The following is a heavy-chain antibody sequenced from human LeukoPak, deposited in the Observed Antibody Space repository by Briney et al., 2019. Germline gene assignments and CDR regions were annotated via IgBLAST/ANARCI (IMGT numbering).Heavy chain of an antibody. D-gene: IGHD2-2*01. CDR2: ISGSGGST. Sequence: GGSLRLSCAASGFTFRTYGMNWVRQAPGKGLEWVSAISGSGGSTYYADSVKGRFTISRDNSKSTLYLQMNSLRAEDTAVYYCAKDRHAPGRYCSSTTCFPFDSWGQGTLVTVSS. V-gene: IGHV3-23*01. CDR3: AKDRHAPGRYCSSTTCFPFDS. CDR1: GFTFRTYG. J-gene: IGHJ5*01.